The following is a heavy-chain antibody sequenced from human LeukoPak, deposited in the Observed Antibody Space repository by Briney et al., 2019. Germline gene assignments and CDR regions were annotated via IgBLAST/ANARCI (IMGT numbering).Heavy chain of an antibody. Sequence: GGSLRLSCAASGFTVSSNYMSWVRQAPGKGLEWVSVIYSVGSTYYGDSVKCTFTIARDNSKNTLYLQMNSLRAEDTAVYYCASGYDSSGYYSLPDAFDIWGQGTMVTVSS. V-gene: IGHV3-66*01. CDR1: GFTVSSNY. CDR2: IYSVGST. J-gene: IGHJ3*02. D-gene: IGHD3-22*01. CDR3: ASGYDSSGYYSLPDAFDI.